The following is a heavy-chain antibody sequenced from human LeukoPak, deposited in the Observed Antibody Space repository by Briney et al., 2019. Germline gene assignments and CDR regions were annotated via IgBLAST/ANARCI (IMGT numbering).Heavy chain of an antibody. CDR2: IYYSGST. J-gene: IGHJ5*02. D-gene: IGHD2-2*01. V-gene: IGHV4-61*01. CDR1: GGSFSSGSYY. CDR3: ARVGLVEGYCSSTSCSPFDP. Sequence: SETLSLTCTVSGGSFSSGSYYWSWIRQPPGKGLEWIGYIYYSGSTNYNPSLKSRVTISVDTSKNQFSLKLSSVTAADTAVYYCARVGLVEGYCSSTSCSPFDPWGQGTLVTVSS.